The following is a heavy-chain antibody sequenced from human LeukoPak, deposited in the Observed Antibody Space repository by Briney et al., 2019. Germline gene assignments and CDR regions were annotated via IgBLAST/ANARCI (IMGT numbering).Heavy chain of an antibody. D-gene: IGHD2-21*02. CDR2: IYYSGST. CDR3: ARTPYCGGDCYGYFDY. J-gene: IGHJ4*02. Sequence: SETLSLTCTVSGGSISSYYWSWIRQPPGKGLEWIGYIYYSGSTNYNPSLKSRVTISVDTSKNQLSLKLSSVTAADTAVYCCARTPYCGGDCYGYFDYWGQGTLVTVSS. CDR1: GGSISSYY. V-gene: IGHV4-59*01.